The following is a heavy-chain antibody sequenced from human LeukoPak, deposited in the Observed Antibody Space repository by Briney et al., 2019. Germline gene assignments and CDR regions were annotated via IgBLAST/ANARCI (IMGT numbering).Heavy chain of an antibody. CDR3: ARDIEAAGLFLDY. D-gene: IGHD6-13*01. Sequence: GGSLRLSCAASGFTFSSYWMTWVRQAPGKGLEWVANIKYDRSEKDYMDSVKGRFTISRDNAKNSLYLQMNSLRAEDTAVYYCARDIEAAGLFLDYWGQGTLVTVSS. CDR1: GFTFSSYW. J-gene: IGHJ4*02. CDR2: IKYDRSEK. V-gene: IGHV3-7*01.